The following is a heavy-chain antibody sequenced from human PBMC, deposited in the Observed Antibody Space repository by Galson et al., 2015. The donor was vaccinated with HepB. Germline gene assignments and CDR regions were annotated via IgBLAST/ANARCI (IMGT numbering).Heavy chain of an antibody. V-gene: IGHV4-39*01. CDR3: ARLVEVIGSFDR. CDR2: IYYSGIT. J-gene: IGHJ4*02. D-gene: IGHD3-22*01. Sequence: SETLSLTCTVSGGSISSSSYYWGWIRQPPGRGLEWIGSIYYSGITYCNPSLKSRVTISIDTSKNQFSLKLNSVTAADTAVYYCARLVEVIGSFDRWSQGILVTVSS. CDR1: GGSISSSSYY.